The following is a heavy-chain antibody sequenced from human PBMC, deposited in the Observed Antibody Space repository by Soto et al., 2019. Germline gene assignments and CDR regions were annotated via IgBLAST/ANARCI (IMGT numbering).Heavy chain of an antibody. CDR3: AKDLFSMVRGASYYSYGMDV. Sequence: GGSLRLSCTASGFTFVDYAMSWFRQAPGKGLEWVGFIRSKPYDGTTEYAASAKGRFTISRDDSKSIAYLQMNSLKTEDTAVYYCAKDLFSMVRGASYYSYGMDVWGQGTTVTVS. D-gene: IGHD3-10*01. V-gene: IGHV3-49*03. CDR2: IRSKPYDGTT. J-gene: IGHJ6*02. CDR1: GFTFVDYA.